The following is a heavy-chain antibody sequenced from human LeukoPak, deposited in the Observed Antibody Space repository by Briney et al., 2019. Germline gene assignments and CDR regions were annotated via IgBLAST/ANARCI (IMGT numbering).Heavy chain of an antibody. CDR2: ISYDGSNK. Sequence: GGSLRLSCAASRFTFNSYAMSWVRQAPGKGLEWVAVISYDGSNKYYADSVKGRFTITRDNSKNTLYLQMNSLRAEDTAVYYCARDLSSGWYEPRFYFDYWGQGTLVTVSS. D-gene: IGHD6-19*01. J-gene: IGHJ4*02. CDR1: RFTFNSYA. V-gene: IGHV3-30-3*01. CDR3: ARDLSSGWYEPRFYFDY.